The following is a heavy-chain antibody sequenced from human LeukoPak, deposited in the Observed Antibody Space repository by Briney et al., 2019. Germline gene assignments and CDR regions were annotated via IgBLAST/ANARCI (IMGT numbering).Heavy chain of an antibody. V-gene: IGHV3-23*01. CDR2: ISGSGGST. J-gene: IGHJ6*02. D-gene: IGHD3-3*01. CDR3: ARLKARFLEGMDV. Sequence: GGSLRLSCAASGFTFSSYAMSWVRQAPGKGLEWVSAISGSGGSTYYADSVKGRFTISRDNAKNSLYLQMNSLRAEDTAVYYCARLKARFLEGMDVWGQGTTVTVSS. CDR1: GFTFSSYA.